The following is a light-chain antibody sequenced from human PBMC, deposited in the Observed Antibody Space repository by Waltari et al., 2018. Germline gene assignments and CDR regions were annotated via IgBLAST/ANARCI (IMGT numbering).Light chain of an antibody. CDR2: GAS. CDR1: QSVSSK. CDR3: QQYHGWPLIT. Sequence: ETVMTQPATLSLSPGERVTLSCRASQSVSSKLAWYQQKRGQAPRLLIYGASTRVSDVPDRFSGSGSGTEFILTISSLRSEDLAVYFCQQYHGWPLITFGQGTRLEIK. V-gene: IGKV3-15*01. J-gene: IGKJ5*01.